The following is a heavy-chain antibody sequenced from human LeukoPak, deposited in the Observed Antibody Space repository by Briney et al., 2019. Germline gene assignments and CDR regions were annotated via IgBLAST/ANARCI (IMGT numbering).Heavy chain of an antibody. CDR1: AFTFSSYS. J-gene: IGHJ4*02. Sequence: KTGGSLRLSCAASAFTFSSYSMNWVRQAPGKGLEWVSSTSGRSADIYYADSVKGRFTISRDNAKNSVFLQMNNLRVEDTAIYYCARRGYHDSSGYDYWGQGTPVTVSS. CDR3: ARRGYHDSSGYDY. D-gene: IGHD3-22*01. CDR2: TSGRSADI. V-gene: IGHV3-21*06.